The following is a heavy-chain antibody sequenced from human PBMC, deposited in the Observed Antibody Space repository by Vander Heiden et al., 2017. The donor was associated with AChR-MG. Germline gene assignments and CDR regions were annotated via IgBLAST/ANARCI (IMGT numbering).Heavy chain of an antibody. D-gene: IGHD2-21*02. CDR2: VSSDGGTK. V-gene: IGHV3-30*18. CDR1: GFSFRTYG. Sequence: QVQLLESGGGVVQTGGSLRLPCAVSGFSFRTYGMHWVRQAPGKGLEWVAVVSSDGGTKFYADSVRDRFAISRDNPKSTLFLQMNSLRAEDTAVYYCAKMGGDPGDGVDYWGQGTLVSVSS. J-gene: IGHJ4*02. CDR3: AKMGGDPGDGVDY.